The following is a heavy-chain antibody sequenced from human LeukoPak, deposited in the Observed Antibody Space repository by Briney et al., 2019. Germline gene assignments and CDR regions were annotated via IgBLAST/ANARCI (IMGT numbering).Heavy chain of an antibody. CDR3: AKHLRRRFFSRTLGFGP. CDR1: GASISGSGYY. J-gene: IGHJ5*02. D-gene: IGHD3-3*01. V-gene: IGHV4-39*01. CDR2: IYYTGST. Sequence: SETLSLTCAVSGASISGSGYYLGWIRQPPGKGLEWIGNIYYTGSTYYNASLQSRVTISVDTSRNQFSLKVNSVTAADTAVYYCAKHLRRRFFSRTLGFGPWGQGTLVTVSS.